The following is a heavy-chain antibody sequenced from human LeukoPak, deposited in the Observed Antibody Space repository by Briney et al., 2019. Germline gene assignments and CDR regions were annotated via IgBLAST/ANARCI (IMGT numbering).Heavy chain of an antibody. CDR1: GGSISSYY. V-gene: IGHV4-59*08. CDR2: IYYSGST. D-gene: IGHD3-16*02. J-gene: IGHJ5*02. CDR3: ASGDYDYVWGSYRTNWFDP. Sequence: PSETLSLTCTVSGGSISSYYWSWIRQPPGKGLEWIGYIYYSGSTNYNPSLKSRVTISVDTSKNQFSLKLSSVTAADAAVYYCASGDYDYVWGSYRTNWFDPWGQGTLVTVSS.